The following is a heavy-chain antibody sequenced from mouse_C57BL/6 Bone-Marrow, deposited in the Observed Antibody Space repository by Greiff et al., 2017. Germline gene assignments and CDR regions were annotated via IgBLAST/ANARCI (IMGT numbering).Heavy chain of an antibody. J-gene: IGHJ2*01. CDR1: GYTFTSYW. V-gene: IGHV1-69*01. D-gene: IGHD2-1*01. CDR3: AREGNFYFDY. Sequence: LQQPGAELVMPGASVKLSCKASGYTFTSYWMLWVKQRPGQGLEWIGEIDPSDSYTNYNQKFKGKSTLTVDKSSSTAYMQLSSLTSEDSAVYYCAREGNFYFDYWGQGTTLTVSS. CDR2: IDPSDSYT.